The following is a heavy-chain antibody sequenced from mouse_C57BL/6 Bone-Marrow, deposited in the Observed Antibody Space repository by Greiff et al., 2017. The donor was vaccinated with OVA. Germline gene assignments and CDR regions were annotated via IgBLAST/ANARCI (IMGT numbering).Heavy chain of an antibody. V-gene: IGHV1-54*01. J-gene: IGHJ2*01. D-gene: IGHD3-2*02. CDR2: INPGSGGT. Sequence: QVQLQQSGAELVRPGTSVKVSCKASGYAFTTYLIEWVKQRPGQGLEWIGVINPGSGGTNYNEKFKGKATLTADKSSSTAYMQLSSLTSEDSAVYFCARGGTGQLRLDYWGQGTTLTVSS. CDR1: GYAFTTYL. CDR3: ARGGTGQLRLDY.